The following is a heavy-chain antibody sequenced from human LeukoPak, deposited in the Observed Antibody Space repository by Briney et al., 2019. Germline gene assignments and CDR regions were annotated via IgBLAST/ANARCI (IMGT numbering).Heavy chain of an antibody. CDR1: GFTFRDYS. V-gene: IGHV3-21*01. CDR3: ARELSWGFSFDY. D-gene: IGHD3-10*01. Sequence: GGSLRLSCAAPGFTFRDYSMNWVRHVPGKGLEWISSMSSRGTYIYYADAVKGRFTISRDNTQSSVFLQMNSLRVDDTAIYYCARELSWGFSFDYWGQGTLVTVSS. J-gene: IGHJ4*02. CDR2: MSSRGTYI.